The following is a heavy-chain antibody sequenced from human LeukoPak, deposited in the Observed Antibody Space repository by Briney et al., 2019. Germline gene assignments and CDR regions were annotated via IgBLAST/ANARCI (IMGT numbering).Heavy chain of an antibody. CDR1: GHSLTGYF. CDR2: IDPNTGDT. CDR3: ARLGLHGSGTYYFFDY. V-gene: IGHV1-2*06. Sequence: ASVKVSCKASGHSLTGYFIHWVRQAPGQGLEWVGRIDPNTGDTIYAQNFQGRVTVTSATSISTAYMELSRLTSDDTAVYFCARLGLHGSGTYYFFDYWGKGTLVTVSS. J-gene: IGHJ4*02. D-gene: IGHD3-10*01.